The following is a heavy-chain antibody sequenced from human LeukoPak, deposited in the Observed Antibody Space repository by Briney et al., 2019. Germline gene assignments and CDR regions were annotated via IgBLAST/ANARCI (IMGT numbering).Heavy chain of an antibody. CDR3: ARGGGYYYDSSGYYY. D-gene: IGHD3-22*01. CDR1: GYTFTGYY. V-gene: IGHV1-2*06. Sequence: ASVKVSCKASGYTFTGYYMHWVRQAPGQGLEWMGRINPNSGGTNYAQKFQGRVTMTRDTSISTAYIELSRLRSDDTAVYYCARGGGYYYDSSGYYYWGQGTLVTVSS. J-gene: IGHJ4*02. CDR2: INPNSGGT.